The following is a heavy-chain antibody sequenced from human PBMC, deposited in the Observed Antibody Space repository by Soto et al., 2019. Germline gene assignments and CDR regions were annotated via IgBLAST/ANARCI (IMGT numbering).Heavy chain of an antibody. J-gene: IGHJ6*03. V-gene: IGHV3-23*01. CDR2: ITGRGAGT. CDR3: NTGPGELHPYHYMDV. D-gene: IGHD3-10*01. CDR1: GLTFSNYA. Sequence: EVQLLESGGGLVQPGGSLRLSCAASGLTFSNYAMTWVRQAPRKGLEWVSAITGRGAGTHDADSVKGRFTISRDNSENTLYLQMNSLRAEYTAVYYCNTGPGELHPYHYMDVWGKGTTVTVSS.